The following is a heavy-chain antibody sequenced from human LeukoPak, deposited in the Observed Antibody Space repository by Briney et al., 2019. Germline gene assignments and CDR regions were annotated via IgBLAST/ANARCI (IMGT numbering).Heavy chain of an antibody. J-gene: IGHJ4*02. D-gene: IGHD5-18*01. CDR1: GGSISSHY. Sequence: SETLSLTCTVPGGSISSHYWSWIRQPPGKGLEWIGYIYYSGSTNYNPSLKSRVTISVDTSKNQFSLKLSSVTAADTAVYYCAREMRYSYVDYWGQGTLVTVSS. V-gene: IGHV4-59*11. CDR2: IYYSGST. CDR3: AREMRYSYVDY.